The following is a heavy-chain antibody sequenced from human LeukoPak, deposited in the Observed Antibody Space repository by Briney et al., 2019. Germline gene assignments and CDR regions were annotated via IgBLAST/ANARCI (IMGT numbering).Heavy chain of an antibody. CDR3: ARVRTGYCRSINCLNNWFDP. D-gene: IGHD2-2*01. J-gene: IGHJ5*02. CDR2: IYDSGST. V-gene: IGHV4-59*01. Sequence: SETLSLTCTVSGGSINSYDWSWIRQPPGKGLEWIGYIYDSGSTNYNPSLKSRVTISVDTSKNQFSLKLTSVTAADTAVYYCARVRTGYCRSINCLNNWFDPWGQGTLVTVSS. CDR1: GGSINSYD.